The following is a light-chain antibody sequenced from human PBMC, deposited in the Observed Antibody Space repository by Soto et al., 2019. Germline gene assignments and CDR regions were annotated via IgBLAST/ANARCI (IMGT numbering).Light chain of an antibody. V-gene: IGLV2-14*01. CDR1: SSDVGGYGY. Sequence: QSALTQPASVSGSPGQSITISCTGTSSDVGGYGYVSWYQLHPGKAPKLMVFEVSNRSSGVSYRFSGSKSGNTASLTISGLQAEDEADYFCSSYSISTAYLFGTGTKVTVL. J-gene: IGLJ1*01. CDR2: EVS. CDR3: SSYSISTAYL.